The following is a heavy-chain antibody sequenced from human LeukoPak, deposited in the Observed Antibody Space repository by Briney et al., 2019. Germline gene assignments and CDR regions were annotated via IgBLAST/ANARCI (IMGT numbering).Heavy chain of an antibody. V-gene: IGHV1-18*01. CDR1: GYTFTSYA. CDR3: ARGSFWFDP. D-gene: IGHD2-15*01. CDR2: ISAYNGHT. Sequence: ASVKVSCKASGYTFTSYAITWVRQAPGQGLEWMGWISAYNGHTNYAQKMQGRVTTTTETSTRTAYMELRSLRSDDTAVYYCARGSFWFDPWGQGTLVTVSS. J-gene: IGHJ5*02.